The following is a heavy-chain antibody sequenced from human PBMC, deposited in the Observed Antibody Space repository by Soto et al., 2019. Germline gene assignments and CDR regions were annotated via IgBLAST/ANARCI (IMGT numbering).Heavy chain of an antibody. Sequence: QVQVVESGGGVVQPGRSLRLSCAASGFAFNSYVMHWVRQAPGKGLEWVASIWYDGTKKYYGDSVKGRFTISRDNSKNTVDPQMNSLRGEDTAVYYCANTLTGPTDYWGQGTLVTVSS. V-gene: IGHV3-33*03. CDR1: GFAFNSYV. CDR2: IWYDGTKK. J-gene: IGHJ4*02. D-gene: IGHD7-27*01. CDR3: ANTLTGPTDY.